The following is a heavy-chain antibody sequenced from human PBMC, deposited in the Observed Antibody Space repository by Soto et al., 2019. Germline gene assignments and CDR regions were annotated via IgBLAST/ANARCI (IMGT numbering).Heavy chain of an antibody. CDR1: GDSVSSNTAS. CDR3: AKGDNLGPKTGYAFDP. J-gene: IGHJ5*02. D-gene: IGHD5-12*01. V-gene: IGHV6-1*01. Sequence: QVQLQQSGPGLVKPSQTLSLTCAISGDSVSSNTASWNWIRQSPSRGLEWLGRTYFRSKWYNDYAVSVKRRIITNPDTSNNQFSLQLNSVTPEDTAVYFCAKGDNLGPKTGYAFDPWGQGIMVTVSS. CDR2: TYFRSKWYN.